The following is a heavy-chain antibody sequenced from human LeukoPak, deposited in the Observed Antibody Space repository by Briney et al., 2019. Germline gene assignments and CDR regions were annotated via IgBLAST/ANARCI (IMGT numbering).Heavy chain of an antibody. CDR2: INPNSGGT. Sequence: ASVKVSCKASGYTFAGYYMHWVRQAPGQGLEWMGWINPNSGGTNYAQKFQGRVTMTRDTSISTAYMELSRLRSDDTAVYYCATEFIAVAGNPLGYYYYMDVWGKGTTVTVSS. V-gene: IGHV1-2*02. J-gene: IGHJ6*03. CDR1: GYTFAGYY. CDR3: ATEFIAVAGNPLGYYYYMDV. D-gene: IGHD6-19*01.